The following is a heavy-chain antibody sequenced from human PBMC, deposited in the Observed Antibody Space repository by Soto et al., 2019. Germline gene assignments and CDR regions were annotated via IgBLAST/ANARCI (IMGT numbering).Heavy chain of an antibody. CDR3: ARAYFDFLYGDHLDLLAP. CDR2: INAGNGNT. J-gene: IGHJ5*02. CDR1: GYTFTSYA. D-gene: IGHD3-3*01. V-gene: IGHV1-3*01. Sequence: ASGKVSCKASGYTFTSYAMHWVRQAPGQRLEWMGWINAGNGNTKYSQKFQGRVTITRDTSASTAYMELSSLRSEDTAVYYCARAYFDFLYGDHLDLLAPWAQGTLVIVSS.